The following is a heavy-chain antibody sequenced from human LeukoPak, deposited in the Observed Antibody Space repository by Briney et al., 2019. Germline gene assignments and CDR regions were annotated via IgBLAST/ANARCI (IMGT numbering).Heavy chain of an antibody. CDR1: GYTFTTYD. CDR2: MNPNSGDT. V-gene: IGHV1-8*01. CDR3: ARGLGDYYDTSDYYYAVPAH. J-gene: IGHJ4*02. D-gene: IGHD3-22*01. Sequence: ASVKVSCKASGYTFTTYDITWVRQAPGQGLEWMGWMNPNSGDTAYAQKFQGRVAMTRDTSISTAYMELSSLRSEDTAVYYCARGLGDYYDTSDYYYAVPAHWGQGTRVTVSS.